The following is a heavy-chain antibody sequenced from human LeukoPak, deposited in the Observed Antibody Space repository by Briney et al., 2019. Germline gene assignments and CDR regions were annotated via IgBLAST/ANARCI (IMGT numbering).Heavy chain of an antibody. CDR3: ARSLPGRYFDWLLGGLYYYYGMDV. J-gene: IGHJ6*02. CDR2: IKQDGSEK. D-gene: IGHD3-9*01. Sequence: GGSLRLSCAASGFTFSSYWMSWVRQAPGKGLEWVANIKQDGSEKYYVDSVKGRFTISRDNAKNSLYLQMNSLRVEDTAVYCCARSLPGRYFDWLLGGLYYYYGMDVWGQGTTVTVSS. CDR1: GFTFSSYW. V-gene: IGHV3-7*01.